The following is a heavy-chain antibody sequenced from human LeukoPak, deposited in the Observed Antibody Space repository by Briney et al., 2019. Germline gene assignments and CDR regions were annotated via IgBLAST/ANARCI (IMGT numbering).Heavy chain of an antibody. CDR2: INPNSGGT. CDR3: ARDLAFGEMVTNRGAFDI. Sequence: ASVKVSCKASGYTFTDYYMHWVRQAPGQGLEWMGWINPNSGGTNYAQKFQGGVTMTRDTSISTAYMELSRLRSDDTAVYYCARDLAFGEMVTNRGAFDIWGQGTMVTVSS. D-gene: IGHD5-24*01. CDR1: GYTFTDYY. J-gene: IGHJ3*02. V-gene: IGHV1-2*02.